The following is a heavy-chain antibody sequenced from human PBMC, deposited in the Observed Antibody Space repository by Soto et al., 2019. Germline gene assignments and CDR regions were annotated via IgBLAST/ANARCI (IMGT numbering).Heavy chain of an antibody. J-gene: IGHJ6*02. V-gene: IGHV1-69*13. Sequence: SVKVSCKASGGTFSSYAISWVRQAPGQGLEWMGGIIPIFGTANYAQKFQGRVTITADESTSTAYMELSSLRSEDTAVYYCARMLGDYGDYYYSSGMDVWGQGTTVTVSS. CDR3: ARMLGDYGDYYYSSGMDV. CDR1: GGTFSSYA. D-gene: IGHD4-17*01. CDR2: IIPIFGTA.